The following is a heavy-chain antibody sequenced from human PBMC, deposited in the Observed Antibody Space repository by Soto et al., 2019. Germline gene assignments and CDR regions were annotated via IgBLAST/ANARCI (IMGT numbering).Heavy chain of an antibody. V-gene: IGHV4-4*07. Sequence: SETLSLTCTVFGASMNSYHWSWIRQPAGKGLEWIGHIHSSGSTNYNPSLKRRVTMSVDTSKNQFSLRLMSLTAADTAVYYCARDQGVAAAGITWFDPWGQGSLVTVSS. D-gene: IGHD6-13*01. CDR1: GASMNSYH. CDR3: ARDQGVAAAGITWFDP. CDR2: IHSSGST. J-gene: IGHJ5*02.